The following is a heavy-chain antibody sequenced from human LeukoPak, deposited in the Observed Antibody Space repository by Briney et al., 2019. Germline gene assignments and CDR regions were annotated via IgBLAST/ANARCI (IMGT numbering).Heavy chain of an antibody. CDR3: ARDGREYYFDY. CDR2: INPSGGST. V-gene: IGHV1-46*01. J-gene: IGHJ4*02. CDR1: GYTFTSYY. Sequence: ASVKVSCQASGYTFTSYYMHWVRQAPGQGLEWMGIINPSGGSTSYAQKFQGRVTMTRDTSTSTVYMELSSLRSEDTAVYYCARDGREYYFDYWGQGTLVTVSS.